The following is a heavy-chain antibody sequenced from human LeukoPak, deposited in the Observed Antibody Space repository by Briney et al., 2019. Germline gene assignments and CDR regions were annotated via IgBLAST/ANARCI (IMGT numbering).Heavy chain of an antibody. CDR1: GYGFTSYW. V-gene: IGHV5-51*01. CDR3: ARLKGYCSGGSCYPGGCDY. Sequence: GESLKISCKGSGYGFTSYWIGWVRPMPGKGLEWMGIIYPGDSDTRYSPSFQGQVTISADKSISTAYLQWSSLKATDTAMYYCARLKGYCSGGSCYPGGCDYWGQGTLVTVSS. CDR2: IYPGDSDT. J-gene: IGHJ4*02. D-gene: IGHD2-15*01.